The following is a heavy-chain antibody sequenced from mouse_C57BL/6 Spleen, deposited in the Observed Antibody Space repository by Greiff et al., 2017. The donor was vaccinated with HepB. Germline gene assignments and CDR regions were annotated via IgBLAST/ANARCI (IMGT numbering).Heavy chain of an antibody. CDR2: INPNNGGT. Sequence: EVQLQQSGPELVKPGASVKISCKASGYTFTDYYMNWVKQSHGKSLEWIGDINPNNGGTSYNQKFKGKATLTVDKSSSTAYMELRSLTSEDSAVYYCARKGPATMVTTGTAMDYWGQGTSVTVSS. CDR1: GYTFTDYY. CDR3: ARKGPATMVTTGTAMDY. V-gene: IGHV1-26*01. J-gene: IGHJ4*01. D-gene: IGHD2-2*01.